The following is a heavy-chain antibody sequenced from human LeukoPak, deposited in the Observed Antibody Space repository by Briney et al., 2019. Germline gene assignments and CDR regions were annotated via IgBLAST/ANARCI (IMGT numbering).Heavy chain of an antibody. D-gene: IGHD5-24*01. Sequence: GSLRLSCAASGFTFSNAWMSWVRQPPGKGLEWIGSIYHSGSTYYNPSLKSRVTISVDTSKNQFSLKLSSVTAADTAVYYCARDRGRYGPFDYWGQGTLVTVSS. CDR1: GFTFSNAW. J-gene: IGHJ4*02. CDR3: ARDRGRYGPFDY. CDR2: IYHSGST. V-gene: IGHV4-38-2*02.